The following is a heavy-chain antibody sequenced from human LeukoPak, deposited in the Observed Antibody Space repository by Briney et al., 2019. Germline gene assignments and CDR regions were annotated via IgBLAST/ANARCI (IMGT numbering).Heavy chain of an antibody. CDR2: ISAYNGNT. V-gene: IGHV1-18*01. D-gene: IGHD6-13*01. Sequence: ASVKVSCKASGYTFNNYGISWVRQAPGQGLEWMGWISAYNGNTNYAQKLQGRVTMTTDTSTSTAYMELRSLRSDDTAVYYCARDRQLVRYFDYWGQGTLVTVSS. CDR3: ARDRQLVRYFDY. J-gene: IGHJ4*02. CDR1: GYTFNNYG.